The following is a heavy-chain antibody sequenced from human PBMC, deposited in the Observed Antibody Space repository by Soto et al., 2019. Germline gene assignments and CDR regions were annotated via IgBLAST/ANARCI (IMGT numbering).Heavy chain of an antibody. CDR1: GFTFSSYA. J-gene: IGHJ6*02. Sequence: QVQLVESGGGVVQPGRSLRLSCAASGFTFSSYAMHWVRQAPGKGLEWVAVISYDGSNKYYADSVKGRFTISRDNSKNTLYLQMNSLRAEDTAVYYCARDWGCSGGSCYSASYYYGMDVWGQGNTVTVSS. D-gene: IGHD2-15*01. CDR2: ISYDGSNK. V-gene: IGHV3-30-3*01. CDR3: ARDWGCSGGSCYSASYYYGMDV.